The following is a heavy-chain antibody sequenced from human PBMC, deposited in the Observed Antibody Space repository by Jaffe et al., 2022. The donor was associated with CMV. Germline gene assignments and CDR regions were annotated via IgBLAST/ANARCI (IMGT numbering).Heavy chain of an antibody. CDR3: ASTRLAYCGGDCSHFDY. J-gene: IGHJ4*02. Sequence: QVQLQESGPGLVKPSETLSLTCTVSGGSISSYYWSWIRQPPGKGLEWIGYIYYSGSTNYNPSLKSRVTISVDTSKNQFSLKLSSVTAADTAVYYCASTRLAYCGGDCSHFDYWGQGTLVTVSS. V-gene: IGHV4-59*08. D-gene: IGHD2-21*02. CDR1: GGSISSYY. CDR2: IYYSGST.